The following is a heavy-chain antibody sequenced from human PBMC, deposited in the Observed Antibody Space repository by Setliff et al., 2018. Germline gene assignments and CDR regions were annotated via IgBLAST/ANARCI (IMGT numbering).Heavy chain of an antibody. Sequence: ASVKVSCKDSGYTFTSYGISWVRQAPGQGLEWMGWMSAYNGNTNYAQKLQGRVTMTTDTSTSTAYMELRSLRSDDTAVYYGARAVTYYDILTGQHHYDAFEIWGQGTMVTVSS. CDR2: MSAYNGNT. CDR3: ARAVTYYDILTGQHHYDAFEI. V-gene: IGHV1-18*01. CDR1: GYTFTSYG. D-gene: IGHD3-9*01. J-gene: IGHJ3*02.